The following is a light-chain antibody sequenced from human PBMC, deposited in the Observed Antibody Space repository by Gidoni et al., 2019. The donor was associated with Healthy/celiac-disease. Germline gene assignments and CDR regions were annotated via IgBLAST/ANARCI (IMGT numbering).Light chain of an antibody. Sequence: SYQLTQPPSVPVSPGQTARITCSADAVPKQYAYWYQQKPGQAPVLVIYKDSERPSGIPERFSGSSSGTTVTLTISGVQAEDEADYYCQSADSSGTYVVFGGGTKLTVL. CDR2: KDS. V-gene: IGLV3-25*03. J-gene: IGLJ2*01. CDR3: QSADSSGTYVV. CDR1: AVPKQY.